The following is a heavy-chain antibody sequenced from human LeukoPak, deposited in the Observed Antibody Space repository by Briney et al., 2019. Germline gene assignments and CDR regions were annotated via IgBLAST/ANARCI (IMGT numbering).Heavy chain of an antibody. V-gene: IGHV1-69*06. J-gene: IGHJ2*01. Sequence: GASVKVSCKASGYTFTSYAMHWVRQAPGQRLEWMGGIIPIFGTANYAQKFQGRVTITADKSTNTAYMELSSLRSEDTAVYYCARSQPLAYFDLWGRGTLVTVSS. CDR2: IIPIFGTA. CDR1: GYTFTSYA. CDR3: ARSQPLAYFDL.